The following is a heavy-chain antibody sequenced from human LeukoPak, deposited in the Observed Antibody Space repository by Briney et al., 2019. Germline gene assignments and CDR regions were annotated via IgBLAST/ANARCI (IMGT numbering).Heavy chain of an antibody. CDR1: GYTFTSYY. CDR3: AREEIGNYFDY. V-gene: IGHV1-46*01. D-gene: IGHD3-3*01. CDR2: INPSGGST. J-gene: IGHJ4*02. Sequence: ASVKVSGKASGYTFTSYYMHWVRQAPGQGLEWMGIINPSGGSTSYAQKFQGRVTMTRDMSTSTVYMELSSLRSEDTAVYYCAREEIGNYFDYWGQGTLVTVSS.